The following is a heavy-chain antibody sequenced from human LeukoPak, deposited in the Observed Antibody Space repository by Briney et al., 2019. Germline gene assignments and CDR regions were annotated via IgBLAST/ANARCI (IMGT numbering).Heavy chain of an antibody. CDR1: GGTFSSYA. D-gene: IGHD3-22*01. CDR3: ATNLRDYYDSSGPIDY. V-gene: IGHV1-69*13. Sequence: SVKVSCKASGGTFSSYAISWVRQAPGQGLEWMGGIIPIFGTANYAQKFQGRVTITADESTSTAYMELSSLRSEDTAVYYCATNLRDYYDSSGPIDYWGQGTLVTVSS. J-gene: IGHJ4*02. CDR2: IIPIFGTA.